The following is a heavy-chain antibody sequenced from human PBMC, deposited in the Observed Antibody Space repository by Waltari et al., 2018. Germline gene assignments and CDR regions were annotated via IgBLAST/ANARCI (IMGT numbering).Heavy chain of an antibody. Sequence: EEQLLQSGGGLVQPGGSLRLSCAASGFTFTTYAMSWVRQAPGKGLGWFSAVNGRDGGSYYADSVKGRFTISSDNSRNTLYLQMNSLRAEDTAVYYCAKLRNYGTTWAGAFDCWGQGTLVTVSS. D-gene: IGHD3-10*01. J-gene: IGHJ4*02. CDR2: VNGRDGGS. CDR1: GFTFTTYA. CDR3: AKLRNYGTTWAGAFDC. V-gene: IGHV3-23*01.